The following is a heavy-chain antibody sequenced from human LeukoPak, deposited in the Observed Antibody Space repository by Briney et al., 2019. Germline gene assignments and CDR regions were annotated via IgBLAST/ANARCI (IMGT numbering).Heavy chain of an antibody. V-gene: IGHV4-34*01. Sequence: SETLSLTCAVYGGAFSGYYWSWIRQPPGKGLEWIGEINHSGSTNYNPSLKSRVTISVDTSKNQFSLKLSSVTAADTAVYYCARGPPLDLRRKWLLDYWGQGTLVTVSS. J-gene: IGHJ4*02. CDR3: ARGPPLDLRRKWLLDY. CDR2: INHSGST. CDR1: GGAFSGYY. D-gene: IGHD5-12*01.